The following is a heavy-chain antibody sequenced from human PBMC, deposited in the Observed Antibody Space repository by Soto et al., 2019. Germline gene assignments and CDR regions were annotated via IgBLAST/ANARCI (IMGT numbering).Heavy chain of an antibody. V-gene: IGHV3-30*03. CDR3: ATRQGYDDCFIS. CDR2: ISYDGNNE. J-gene: IGHJ4*02. D-gene: IGHD2-21*02. Sequence: PGGSLRLSYAASGFTFRSYGMHWVRQGPGKGLEWVAVISYDGNNEYYADSVKGRLTLTRDTPGNTAYLELNSLISEDTAVYYCATRQGYDDCFISWGREPLVTVSS. CDR1: GFTFRSYG.